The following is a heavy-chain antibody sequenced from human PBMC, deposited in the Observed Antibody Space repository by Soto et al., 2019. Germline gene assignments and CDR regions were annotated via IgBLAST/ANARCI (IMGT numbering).Heavy chain of an antibody. J-gene: IGHJ6*02. CDR3: ARTMAPYYYYYGMDV. CDR1: GYTFTSYG. V-gene: IGHV1-18*04. CDR2: ISAYNGNT. Sequence: ASVKVSCKASGYTFTSYGISWVRQAPGQGLEWMGWISAYNGNTNYAQKLQGRVTMTTDTSTSTAYMELRSLGSDDTAVYYCARTMAPYYYYYGMDVWGQGTTVTVSS. D-gene: IGHD3-10*01.